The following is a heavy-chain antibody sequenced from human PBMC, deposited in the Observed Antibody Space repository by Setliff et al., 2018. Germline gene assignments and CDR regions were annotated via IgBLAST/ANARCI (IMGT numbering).Heavy chain of an antibody. CDR2: IYYSGST. Sequence: SETLSLTCTVSGGSISSSSYYWGWIRQPPGKGLEWIGSIYYSGSTYYNPSLKSRVTISVDTSKNQFSLKLSSVTAADTAVYYCARVVSDYDFWSGYYTGGYFDYWGQGTLVTVSS. CDR1: GGSISSSSYY. D-gene: IGHD3-3*01. J-gene: IGHJ4*02. V-gene: IGHV4-39*07. CDR3: ARVVSDYDFWSGYYTGGYFDY.